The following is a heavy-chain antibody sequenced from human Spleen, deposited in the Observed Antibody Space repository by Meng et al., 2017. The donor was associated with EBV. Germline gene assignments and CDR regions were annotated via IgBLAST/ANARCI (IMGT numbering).Heavy chain of an antibody. Sequence: QVTLVQSGTEGKRVGSSGTVSWKASGDTRGSHAISWVRQAPGQGLQWMGGIIPLFGTSNYEQKFQGRVTITADESTNTDYMKLSGLRSEDTAMYYCASSLYKWNDGGAFDNWGQGTLVTVSS. CDR1: GDTRGSHA. D-gene: IGHD1-1*01. CDR3: ASSLYKWNDGGAFDN. CDR2: IIPLFGTS. J-gene: IGHJ4*02. V-gene: IGHV1-69*01.